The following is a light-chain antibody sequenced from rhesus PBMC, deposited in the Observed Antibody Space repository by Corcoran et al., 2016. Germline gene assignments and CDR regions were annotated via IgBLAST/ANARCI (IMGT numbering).Light chain of an antibody. CDR2: AAS. CDR3: LQDYSTPLT. Sequence: DIQMTQSPSSLSASVGDRVTVTCRASQDIKKELSWYQQKPGKAPTLLIYAASTLETGVSSRFSGSGSGTDFALTIRGLQPEDFATYYCLQDYSTPLTFGGGTKVDIK. V-gene: IGKV1-94*01. CDR1: QDIKKE. J-gene: IGKJ4*01.